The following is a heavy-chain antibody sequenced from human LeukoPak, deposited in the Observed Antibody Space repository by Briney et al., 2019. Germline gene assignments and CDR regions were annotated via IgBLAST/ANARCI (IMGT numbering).Heavy chain of an antibody. CDR2: ISYVGSNK. D-gene: IGHD5-18*01. J-gene: IGHJ4*02. CDR1: GLTLTILA. CDR3: AKSPAGEEYSYGYVPDY. V-gene: IGHV3-30*18. Sequence: LRPSCALSGLTLTILAIGCDSQAASNWIGWVAVISYVGSNKKYADSVKGRFNISRDNSKNALYLQMNSLRVEDTAVYDCAKSPAGEEYSYGYVPDYWGQGTLVTVSS.